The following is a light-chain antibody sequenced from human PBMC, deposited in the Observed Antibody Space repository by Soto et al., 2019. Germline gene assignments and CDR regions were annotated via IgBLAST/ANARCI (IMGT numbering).Light chain of an antibody. V-gene: IGLV2-14*01. J-gene: IGLJ1*01. CDR1: ISDVGGSNY. CDR2: DVS. Sequence: QSLLTQPASVCGSPGQSITISCTGTISDVGGSNYVSWYQQLPGKAPKLMIYDVSDRPSGVSNRFSGSKSGNTASLTISGLQAEAEADYYCSSYTSSSLYVFGTGTKVTVL. CDR3: SSYTSSSLYV.